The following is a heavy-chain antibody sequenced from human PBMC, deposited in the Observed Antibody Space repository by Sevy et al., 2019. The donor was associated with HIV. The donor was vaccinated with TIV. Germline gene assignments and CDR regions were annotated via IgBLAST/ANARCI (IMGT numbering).Heavy chain of an antibody. V-gene: IGHV3-33*06. CDR2: IWHDGTKK. D-gene: IGHD6-13*01. CDR3: AKHYIHDIADGWYFDL. CDR1: GFIFSNFG. Sequence: GGSLRLSCAASGFIFSNFGINWVRQAPGKGLEWVAIIWHDGTKKHYLESVKGRFTISRDNSKNTLYLQVNSLRVEDTAVYYCAKHYIHDIADGWYFDLWGRGTLVTVSS. J-gene: IGHJ2*01.